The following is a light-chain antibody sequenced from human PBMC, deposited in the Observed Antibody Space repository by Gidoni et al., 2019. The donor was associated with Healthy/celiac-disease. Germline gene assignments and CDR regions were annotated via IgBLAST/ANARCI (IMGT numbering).Light chain of an antibody. Sequence: QSALTPPASVSGSPGQALTISCTGTRSDVGGYNYVSWYQQHPGKAPKLMIYEVSNRPSGVSNRFSGSKSGNTASLTISGLQAEDEADYYCSSYTSSSTVVFGGGTKLTVL. J-gene: IGLJ2*01. CDR3: SSYTSSSTVV. CDR2: EVS. CDR1: RSDVGGYNY. V-gene: IGLV2-14*01.